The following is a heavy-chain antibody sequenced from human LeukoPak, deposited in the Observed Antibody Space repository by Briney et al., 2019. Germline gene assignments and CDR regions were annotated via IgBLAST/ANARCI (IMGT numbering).Heavy chain of an antibody. V-gene: IGHV3-23*01. Sequence: GGSLRPSCAASGFTFSSYAMNWARQAPGKGLEWVSSVSGSGSNTFYADSVKGRFTIPRDNSKNTLYLQMNSLRAEDTAVYYCAKGLGSNWYFFDYWGQGTLVTVSS. J-gene: IGHJ4*02. CDR1: GFTFSSYA. CDR3: AKGLGSNWYFFDY. CDR2: VSGSGSNT. D-gene: IGHD6-13*01.